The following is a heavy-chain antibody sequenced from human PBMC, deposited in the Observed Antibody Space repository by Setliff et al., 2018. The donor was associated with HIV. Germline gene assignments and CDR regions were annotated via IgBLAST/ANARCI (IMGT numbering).Heavy chain of an antibody. Sequence: SETLSLTCTVSGGSINSYYWSWIRQPAGKGLEWIGRIYTSGSANYNPSLKSRVTMSVDTSKNQFSLKLSSVTAADTAVYYCARVFTVAGTYYYYYMDVWGKGTTVTVSS. CDR3: ARVFTVAGTYYYYYMDV. CDR2: IYTSGSA. J-gene: IGHJ6*03. V-gene: IGHV4-4*07. CDR1: GGSINSYY. D-gene: IGHD6-19*01.